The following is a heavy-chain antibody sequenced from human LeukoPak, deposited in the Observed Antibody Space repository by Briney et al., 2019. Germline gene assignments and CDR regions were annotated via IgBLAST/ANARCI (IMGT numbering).Heavy chain of an antibody. J-gene: IGHJ4*02. CDR3: ARGVEPLAANTLAY. CDR1: GFTVITND. D-gene: IGHD1-14*01. Sequence: GGSLRLSCAASGFTVITNDMTWVRQAPGKGLEWVSVLYSDGNTKYADSVQGRFTISRDNSRNTLYLEMNSLSPDDTAVYYCARGVEPLAANTLAYWGQGTLVTVYS. CDR2: LYSDGNT. V-gene: IGHV3-53*01.